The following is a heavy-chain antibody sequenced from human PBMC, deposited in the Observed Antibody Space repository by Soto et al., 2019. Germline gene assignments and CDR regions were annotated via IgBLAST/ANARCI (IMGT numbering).Heavy chain of an antibody. Sequence: QVPLVQSGAEVKKPGASVKVSCKASGYTFTGFYLHWVRQAPGHGLVWMGWINPKSGDTNYAQNFQGWVTMTRDTSISTAYMELSRPTSDDTAVYYCVRSAEFPTYGSENYPFYYVLDFWGQGTTVTVSS. CDR2: INPKSGDT. CDR1: GYTFTGFY. V-gene: IGHV1-2*04. D-gene: IGHD3-10*01. J-gene: IGHJ6*02. CDR3: VRSAEFPTYGSENYPFYYVLDF.